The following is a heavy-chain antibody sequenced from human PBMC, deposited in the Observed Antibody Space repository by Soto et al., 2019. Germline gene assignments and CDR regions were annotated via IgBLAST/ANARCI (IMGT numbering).Heavy chain of an antibody. CDR3: ARDEITMVRGVIIGSYYGMDV. CDR1: GYTFTSYA. D-gene: IGHD3-10*01. J-gene: IGHJ6*02. CDR2: INAGNGNT. Sequence: ASVKVSCKASGYTFTSYAMHWVRQAPGQRLEWMGWINAGNGNTKYSQKFQGRVTITRDTSASTAYMELSSLRSEDTAVYYCARDEITMVRGVIIGSYYGMDVWGQGTTVTVSS. V-gene: IGHV1-3*01.